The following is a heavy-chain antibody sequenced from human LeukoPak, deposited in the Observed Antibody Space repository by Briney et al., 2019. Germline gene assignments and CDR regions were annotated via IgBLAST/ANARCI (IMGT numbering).Heavy chain of an antibody. CDR3: ARDRSYYGNYYGMDV. CDR1: GGTFSTYA. CDR2: IIPIFGTA. J-gene: IGHJ6*02. D-gene: IGHD1-26*01. Sequence: SVKVSCTASGGTFSTYAISWVRQAPGQGLEWMGGIIPIFGTANYAQKFQGRVTITADESTSTAYMELSSLRSEDTAVYYCARDRSYYGNYYGMDVWGQGTTVTVSS. V-gene: IGHV1-69*13.